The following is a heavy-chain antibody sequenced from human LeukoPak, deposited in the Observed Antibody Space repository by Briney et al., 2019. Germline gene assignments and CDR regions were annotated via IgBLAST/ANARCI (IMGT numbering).Heavy chain of an antibody. V-gene: IGHV4-34*01. CDR1: GGSFSGYY. CDR3: ASIKEMATTFLFDP. Sequence: SETLSLTCAVYGGSFSGYYWGWIRQPPGKGLEWIGEINHSGSTNYNPSLKSRVTISVDTSKNQFSLKLSSVTAADTAVYYCASIKEMATTFLFDPWGQGTLVTVSS. CDR2: INHSGST. D-gene: IGHD5-24*01. J-gene: IGHJ5*02.